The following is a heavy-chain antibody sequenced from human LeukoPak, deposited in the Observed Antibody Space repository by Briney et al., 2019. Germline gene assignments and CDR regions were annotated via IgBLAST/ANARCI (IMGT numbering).Heavy chain of an antibody. J-gene: IGHJ4*02. CDR2: IYYSGGT. D-gene: IGHD3-10*01. CDR3: ARGSMVRGGLDY. Sequence: SETLSLTCTVSGGSISTYYWSWIRQPPGKGLEWIGYIYYSGGTNYNPSLKSRVAISVDTSKNQFSLKLSSVTAADTAVYYCARGSMVRGGLDYWGQGTLVTVSS. V-gene: IGHV4-59*01. CDR1: GGSISTYY.